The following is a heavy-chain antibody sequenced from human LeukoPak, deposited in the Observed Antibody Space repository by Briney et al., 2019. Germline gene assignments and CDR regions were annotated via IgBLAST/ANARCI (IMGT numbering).Heavy chain of an antibody. D-gene: IGHD5-18*01. J-gene: IGHJ4*02. CDR2: INHSGST. CDR1: GGSFSGYY. Sequence: SETLSLTCAVYGGSFSGYYWSWIRQPPGKGLEWIGEINHSGSTNYNPSLKSRVTISVDTSKNQFSLKLSSVTAADTAVYYCARPSVDTAMVMDWGQGTLVTVSS. V-gene: IGHV4-34*01. CDR3: ARPSVDTAMVMD.